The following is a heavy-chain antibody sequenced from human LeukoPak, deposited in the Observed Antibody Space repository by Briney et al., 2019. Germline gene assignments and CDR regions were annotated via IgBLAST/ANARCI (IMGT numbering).Heavy chain of an antibody. D-gene: IGHD5-18*01. J-gene: IGHJ3*02. CDR3: AREVVDTAMGEAFDI. CDR2: ISYDGSNK. CDR1: GFTFSSYG. V-gene: IGHV3-30*03. Sequence: GGSLGLSCAASGFTFSSYGMHWVRQAPGKGLEWVAVISYDGSNKYYADSVKGRFTISRDNSKNTLYLQMNSLRAEDTAVYYCAREVVDTAMGEAFDIWGQGTMVTVSS.